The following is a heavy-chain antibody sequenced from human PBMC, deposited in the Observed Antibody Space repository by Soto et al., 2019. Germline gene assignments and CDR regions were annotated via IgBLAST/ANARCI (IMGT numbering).Heavy chain of an antibody. CDR2: IYYSGHT. CDR1: GGSNNSGNYY. V-gene: IGHV4-30-4*01. CDR3: VGIYSSSAAFDP. D-gene: IGHD1-26*01. Sequence: QVQLQESGPGLVKPSQTLSLTCTISGGSNNSGNYYWSWIRQPPAKGLEWIGNIYYSGHTYYNPSLKSRVTISIDTSKNQFSLKLRSVTAADTAVYYWVGIYSSSAAFDPWGQGILVTVSS. J-gene: IGHJ5*02.